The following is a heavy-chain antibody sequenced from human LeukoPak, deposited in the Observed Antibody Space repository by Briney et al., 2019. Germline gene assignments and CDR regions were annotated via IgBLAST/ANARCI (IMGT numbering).Heavy chain of an antibody. D-gene: IGHD3-16*02. V-gene: IGHV1-2*06. CDR2: INPHSGGT. J-gene: IGHJ4*02. CDR3: ARERLGELSFDDFDY. Sequence: GASVKVSCKASGYTFTGYYMHWVRQAPGQGLECMGRINPHSGGTNYAQNFQGRVTMTRDTSISTAYMELSRLRSDDTAVYYCARERLGELSFDDFDYWGQGTLVTVSS. CDR1: GYTFTGYY.